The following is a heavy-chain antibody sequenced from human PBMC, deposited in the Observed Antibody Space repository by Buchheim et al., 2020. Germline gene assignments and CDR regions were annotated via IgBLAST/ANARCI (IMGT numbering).Heavy chain of an antibody. CDR3: AKRAGWPDFWSGYYFDY. Sequence: QVQLVESGGGVVQPGRSLRLSCAASGFTFSSYAMHWVRQAPGKGLEWVAVISYDGSNKYYADSVKGRFTISRDNSKNTLYQQMNSLRAEDTAVYYCAKRAGWPDFWSGYYFDYWGQGTL. D-gene: IGHD3-3*01. CDR1: GFTFSSYA. J-gene: IGHJ4*02. CDR2: ISYDGSNK. V-gene: IGHV3-30-3*02.